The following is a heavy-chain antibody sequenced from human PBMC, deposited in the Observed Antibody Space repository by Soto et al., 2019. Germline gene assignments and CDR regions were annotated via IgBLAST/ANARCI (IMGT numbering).Heavy chain of an antibody. CDR3: ARGLNWNVVVPAAMRAVNWFDP. CDR1: GYTFTGYD. J-gene: IGHJ5*02. V-gene: IGHV1-8*01. D-gene: IGHD2-2*01. CDR2: MNPNSGNT. Sequence: GASVKVSCKASGYTFTGYDINWVRQATGQGLEWMGWMNPNSGNTGYAQKFQGRVTMTRNTSIGTAYMELSSLRSEDTAVYYCARGLNWNVVVPAAMRAVNWFDPWGQGTLVTVSS.